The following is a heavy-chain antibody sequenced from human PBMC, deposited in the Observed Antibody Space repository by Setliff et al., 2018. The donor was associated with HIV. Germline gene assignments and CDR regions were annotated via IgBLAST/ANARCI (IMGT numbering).Heavy chain of an antibody. CDR2: IIPLFDTS. J-gene: IGHJ3*02. Sequence: SVKVSCKASGGTFSTYGLSWVRQAPGQGLEWMGGIIPLFDTSNYAQKFQGRVTITADESISTAYMELSSLRSEDTAVYYCATITVAGTGAFDIWGQGTMVTVSS. CDR3: ATITVAGTGAFDI. D-gene: IGHD6-19*01. CDR1: GGTFSTYG. V-gene: IGHV1-69*13.